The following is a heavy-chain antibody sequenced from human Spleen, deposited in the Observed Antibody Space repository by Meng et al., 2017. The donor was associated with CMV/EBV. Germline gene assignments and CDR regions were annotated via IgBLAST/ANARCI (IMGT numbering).Heavy chain of an antibody. V-gene: IGHV3-49*04. J-gene: IGHJ4*02. CDR1: GFTFGDYA. CDR2: IRSKAYGGTT. CDR3: TRDQTTYYYDSSGYYSQPLLGY. Sequence: GESLKISCTASGFTFGDYAMSWVRQAPGKGLEWVGFIRSKAYGGTTEYAASAKGRFTISRDDSKSIAYLQMNSLKTEDTAVYYCTRDQTTYYYDSSGYYSQPLLGYWGQGTLVTVSS. D-gene: IGHD3-22*01.